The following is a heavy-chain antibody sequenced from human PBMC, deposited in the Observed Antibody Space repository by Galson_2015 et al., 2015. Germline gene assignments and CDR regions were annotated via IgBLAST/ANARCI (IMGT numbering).Heavy chain of an antibody. CDR3: AKDGSGSHGDY. V-gene: IGHV3-30*18. J-gene: IGHJ4*02. D-gene: IGHD1-26*01. CDR1: GFTVSSNY. CDR2: ISYDGSNK. Sequence: SLRLSCAASGFTVSSNYMSWVRQAPGKGLEWVAVISYDGSNKYYADSVKGRFTISRDNSKNTLYLQMNSLRAEDTAAYYCAKDGSGSHGDYWGQGTLVTVSS.